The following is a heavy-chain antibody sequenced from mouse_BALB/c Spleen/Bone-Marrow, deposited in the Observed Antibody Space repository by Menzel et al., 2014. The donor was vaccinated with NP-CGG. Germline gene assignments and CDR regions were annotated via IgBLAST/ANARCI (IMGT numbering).Heavy chain of an antibody. Sequence: QVQLQQPGAELVRPGSSVKISCKSSGYVFSTYWINWVKQRPGQGLEWIGQIYPGDGDTDFNGKFKDKATLTADESSNTAYMQLSSLTSEGSAVYFSARGGISVDSWGQGTTLTVSS. CDR2: IYPGDGDT. V-gene: IGHV1-80*01. J-gene: IGHJ2*01. CDR3: ARGGISVDS. CDR1: GYVFSTYW.